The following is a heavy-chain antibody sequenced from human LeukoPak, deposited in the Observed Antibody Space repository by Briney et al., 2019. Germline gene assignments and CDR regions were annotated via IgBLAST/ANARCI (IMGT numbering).Heavy chain of an antibody. D-gene: IGHD2-21*01. CDR3: ARDLNLPRGGD. Sequence: PGGSLRLSCAASGFTFSSYSMNWVRQAPGKGLEWVSYISSSSSTIYYADSVKGRFTISRDNAKNSLYLQMNSLRAEDTAVYYCARDLNLPRGGDWGQGTLVTVSS. CDR1: GFTFSSYS. CDR2: ISSSSSTI. V-gene: IGHV3-48*04. J-gene: IGHJ4*02.